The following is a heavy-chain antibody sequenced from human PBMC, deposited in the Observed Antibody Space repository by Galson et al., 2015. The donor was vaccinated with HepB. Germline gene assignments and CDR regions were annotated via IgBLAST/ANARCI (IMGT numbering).Heavy chain of an antibody. CDR2: VSGYDGSA. V-gene: IGHV1-18*01. J-gene: IGHJ6*02. CDR3: ARDSRLELQLNNYYSYGMDV. Sequence: SVKVSCKASGYDFNKYGLSWVRQAPGQGLEWMGWVSGYDGSANYAPKFQGRVTMTTEASTGTAFMEMRSLRSDDPAVYYCARDSRLELQLNNYYSYGMDVWGQGTAVVVS. CDR1: GYDFNKYG. D-gene: IGHD1-7*01.